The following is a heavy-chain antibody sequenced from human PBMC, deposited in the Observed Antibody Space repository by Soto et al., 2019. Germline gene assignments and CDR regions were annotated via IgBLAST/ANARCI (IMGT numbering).Heavy chain of an antibody. D-gene: IGHD3-10*01. CDR3: ARGYGPPDY. CDR2: ISSGSNYI. CDR1: GFTFSSYT. V-gene: IGHV3-21*01. Sequence: ELQVVESGGGLVKPGGSLRLSCAASGFTFSSYTMNWVRQAPGKGLEWVSCISSGSNYIYYGDSVKGRFTISRDNAKHSLYLQMNSLRAEDTAVYYCARGYGPPDYGGQGTLVTVS. J-gene: IGHJ4*02.